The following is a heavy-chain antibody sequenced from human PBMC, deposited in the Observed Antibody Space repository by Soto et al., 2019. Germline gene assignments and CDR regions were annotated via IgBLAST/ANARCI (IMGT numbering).Heavy chain of an antibody. CDR3: ARFPYPYYYDSSGYYYGSWFDP. D-gene: IGHD3-22*01. J-gene: IGHJ5*02. CDR2: IDPSDSYT. Sequence: GESLKISCKGSGYSFTSYWISWVRQMPGKGLEWMGRIDPSDSYTNYSPSFQGHVTISADKSISTAYLQWSSLKASDTAMYYCARFPYPYYYDSSGYYYGSWFDPRGQGPLVTVSS. CDR1: GYSFTSYW. V-gene: IGHV5-10-1*01.